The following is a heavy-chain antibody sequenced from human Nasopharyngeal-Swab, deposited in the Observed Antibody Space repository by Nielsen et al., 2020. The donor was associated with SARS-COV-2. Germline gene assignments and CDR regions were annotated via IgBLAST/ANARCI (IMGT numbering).Heavy chain of an antibody. J-gene: IGHJ4*02. CDR3: ARVDVDTSMTH. V-gene: IGHV2-70*04. D-gene: IGHD5-18*01. Sequence: SGPMLVKPTQTLTLTCTFSGFSLSTSGMRLSWIRRPPGKALEWLARIDWDDDKFYSTSLKTRLTISKDTSKNRVVLTMTNMDPVDTATYYCARVDVDTSMTHWGQGTLVTVSS. CDR2: IDWDDDK. CDR1: GFSLSTSGMR.